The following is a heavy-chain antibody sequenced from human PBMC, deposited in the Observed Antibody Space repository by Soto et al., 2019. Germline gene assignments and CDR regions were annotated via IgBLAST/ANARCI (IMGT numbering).Heavy chain of an antibody. CDR3: ARGRNMITFGGVIVPFYYYYGMDV. CDR1: GYTLTSYG. J-gene: IGHJ6*02. D-gene: IGHD3-16*02. Sequence: QVQLVQSGAEVKKPGASVKVSCKASGYTLTSYGISWVRQAPGQGLEWMGWISAYNGNTNYAQKLQGRVTMTTDTSTSTAYMELRSLRSDDTAVYYCARGRNMITFGGVIVPFYYYYGMDVWGQGTTVTVSS. V-gene: IGHV1-18*04. CDR2: ISAYNGNT.